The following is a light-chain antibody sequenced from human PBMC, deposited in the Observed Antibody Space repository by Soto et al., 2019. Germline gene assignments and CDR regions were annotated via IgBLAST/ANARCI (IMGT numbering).Light chain of an antibody. Sequence: EIVLTQSPVTLSLSPGERATLSCRASQSINNYLAWYQQKPGQPPRLRIYDASNRATAIPVRFSGSGSGTDFTLTSSSLAPEDSAVYYCQYRGIWPPGATFGGGTKVEIK. CDR1: QSINNY. V-gene: IGKV3-11*01. J-gene: IGKJ4*01. CDR2: DAS. CDR3: QYRGIWPPGAT.